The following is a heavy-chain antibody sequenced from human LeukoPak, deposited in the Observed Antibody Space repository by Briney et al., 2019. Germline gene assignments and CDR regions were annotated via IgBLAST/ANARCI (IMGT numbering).Heavy chain of an antibody. CDR1: GGSISSGSYY. Sequence: SETLSFTCTVSGGSISSGSYYWRWIRQPAGKGLEWIGRIYTSGSTNYNPSLKSRVTISVDTSKNQFSLKLSSVTAADTAVYYCARVMPLNWFDPWGQGTLVTVSS. J-gene: IGHJ5*02. V-gene: IGHV4-61*02. CDR2: IYTSGST. CDR3: ARVMPLNWFDP. D-gene: IGHD2-2*01.